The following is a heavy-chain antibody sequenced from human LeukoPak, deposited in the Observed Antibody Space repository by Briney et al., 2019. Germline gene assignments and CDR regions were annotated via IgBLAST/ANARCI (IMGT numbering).Heavy chain of an antibody. J-gene: IGHJ4*02. CDR1: GGSFSSSSYY. D-gene: IGHD4-17*01. CDR3: ARRGDYEFDS. CDR2: IYYSGST. Sequence: SETLSLTCTVSGGSFSSSSYYWGWLRPRPGKGLEWFGSIYYSGSTYYNPSLKSRVTISVDSSKNQFSLKLTSVTAADTAVYYCARRGDYEFDSWGQGTLVTVSS. V-gene: IGHV4-39*01.